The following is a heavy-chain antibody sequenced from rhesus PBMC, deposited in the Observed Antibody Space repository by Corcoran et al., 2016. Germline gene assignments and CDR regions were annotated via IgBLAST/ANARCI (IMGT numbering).Heavy chain of an antibody. CDR1: GFTFDDYA. J-gene: IGHJ4*01. D-gene: IGHD3-34*01. CDR3: AREWTTGVIIMGGFDY. Sequence: EVQLVESGGGVVQPGGSLRLSCAASGFTFDDYAIHWVRQVPEKGLEWVSGISWSECRKNYATTVKGQFTIARDNAKNSLYLQMGSLRAEDTALYYCAREWTTGVIIMGGFDYWGQGVLVTVSS. CDR2: ISWSECRK. V-gene: IGHV3-201*01.